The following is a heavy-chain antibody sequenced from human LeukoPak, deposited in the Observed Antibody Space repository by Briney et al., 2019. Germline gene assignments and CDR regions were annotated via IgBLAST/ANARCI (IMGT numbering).Heavy chain of an antibody. CDR3: ARSGATEDY. Sequence: SETLSLACAVYGGSFSGYYWSWIRQHPGKGLEWIGYIYYSGSTYYNPSLKSRVTISVDTSKNQFSLKLSSVTAADTAVYYCARSGATEDYWGQGTLVTVSS. CDR2: IYYSGST. V-gene: IGHV4-31*11. D-gene: IGHD1-26*01. J-gene: IGHJ4*02. CDR1: GGSFSGYY.